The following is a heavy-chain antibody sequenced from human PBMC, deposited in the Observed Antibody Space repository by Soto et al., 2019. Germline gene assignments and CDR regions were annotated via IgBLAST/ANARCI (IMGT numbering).Heavy chain of an antibody. D-gene: IGHD6-6*01. J-gene: IGHJ6*02. CDR2: IYYSGST. V-gene: IGHV4-59*01. Sequence: QVQLQESGPGLVKPSETLSLTCTVSGGSISSYYWSWIRQPPGKGLEWIGYIYYSGSTNYNPSLKSRVTISVDTSKNQFSLKLSSVTAADTAVYYRARGRQLVSVFSQAWGMDVWGQGTTVTVSS. CDR1: GGSISSYY. CDR3: ARGRQLVSVFSQAWGMDV.